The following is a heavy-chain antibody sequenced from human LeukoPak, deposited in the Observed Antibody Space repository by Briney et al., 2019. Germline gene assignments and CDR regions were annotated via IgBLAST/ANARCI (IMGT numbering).Heavy chain of an antibody. D-gene: IGHD3-10*01. Sequence: GGSLRLSCAASGFEFTGNHMNWVRQVPGKGLEWLSYISASSRTIHYADSVKGRFTVSRDNAENSLYLQMDSLRVEDTAIYYCAKSRGWFEVLDVWGQGTLVTVSS. CDR1: GFEFTGNH. CDR2: ISASSRTI. V-gene: IGHV3-48*04. J-gene: IGHJ3*01. CDR3: AKSRGWFEVLDV.